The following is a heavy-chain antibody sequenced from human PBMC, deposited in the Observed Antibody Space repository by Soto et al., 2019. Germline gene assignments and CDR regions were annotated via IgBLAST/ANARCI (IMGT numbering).Heavy chain of an antibody. CDR1: GGTFSRHA. CDR3: ARGWGYDSNDYYYAY. CDR2: IIPSFGTA. Sequence: LVQSGAEVRKPGSSVKVSCKASGGTFSRHAISWVRQAXGXGXXXMGGIIPSFGTANHAQKFQGRVTIIADESTSTVYMELSSLRSEDTAMYYCARGWGYDSNDYYYAYWGQGTLVIVSS. D-gene: IGHD3-22*01. V-gene: IGHV1-69*01. J-gene: IGHJ4*02.